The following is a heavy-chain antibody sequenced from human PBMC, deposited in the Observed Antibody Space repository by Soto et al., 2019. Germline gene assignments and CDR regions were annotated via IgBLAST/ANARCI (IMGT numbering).Heavy chain of an antibody. CDR1: GGSFSGYY. J-gene: IGHJ4*02. CDR3: ARSHYDFCSGYYTRSPMNDY. D-gene: IGHD3-3*01. V-gene: IGHV4-34*01. Sequence: SETLSLTCAVYGGSFSGYYWSWIRQPPGKGLEWIGEINHSGSTNYNPSLKTRVTISVDTSKNQFSLKLSSVTAADTAVYYCARSHYDFCSGYYTRSPMNDYWGQGTLVTVSS. CDR2: INHSGST.